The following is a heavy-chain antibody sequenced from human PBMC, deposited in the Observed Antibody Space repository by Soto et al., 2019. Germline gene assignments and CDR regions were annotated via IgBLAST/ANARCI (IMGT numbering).Heavy chain of an antibody. CDR1: SGSISSSNW. CDR3: ARSRGEGDYFDY. D-gene: IGHD1-26*01. Sequence: QVQLQESGPGLVKPSGTLTLTCAVSSGSISSSNWWSWVRQPPGKGLEWIGEIYHSGSTNYNPSLKSRVTISVDKSKNQFSLKLSSVTAADMAVYFCARSRGEGDYFDYWGQGTLVTVSS. J-gene: IGHJ4*02. V-gene: IGHV4-4*02. CDR2: IYHSGST.